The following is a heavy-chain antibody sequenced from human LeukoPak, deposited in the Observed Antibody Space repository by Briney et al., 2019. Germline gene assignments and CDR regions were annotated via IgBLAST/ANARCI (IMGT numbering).Heavy chain of an antibody. CDR2: IKSKTDGGTT. CDR3: TTEEWELYPDNWFDP. V-gene: IGHV3-15*01. CDR1: GFTFSNAW. D-gene: IGHD1-26*01. J-gene: IGHJ5*02. Sequence: GGSLRLSCAASGFTFSNAWMSWVRQAPGKGLEWVGRIKSKTDGGTTDYAAPVKGRFTISRDDSKNTLYLQMNSLKTEDTAVCYCTTEEWELYPDNWFDPWGQGTLVTVSS.